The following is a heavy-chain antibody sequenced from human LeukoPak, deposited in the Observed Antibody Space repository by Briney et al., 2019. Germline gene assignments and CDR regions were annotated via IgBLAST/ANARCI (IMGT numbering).Heavy chain of an antibody. CDR2: IKQDGSDK. CDR1: VFAPRTFW. CDR3: VRDHDSDSEYFVY. Sequence: GGSLTLSCAASVFAPRTFWMASVRQAPGKGLEWVANIKQDGSDKYYLDSVEGRFTISRDNANNSLYLQLNSLRVEDTPVYYCVRDHDSDSEYFVYWGQGTLVTVSS. D-gene: IGHD4-11*01. V-gene: IGHV3-7*04. J-gene: IGHJ4*02.